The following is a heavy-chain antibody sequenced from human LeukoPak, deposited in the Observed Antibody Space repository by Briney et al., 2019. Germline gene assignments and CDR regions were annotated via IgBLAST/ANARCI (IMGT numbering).Heavy chain of an antibody. J-gene: IGHJ4*02. CDR3: ARDSSSSLDY. V-gene: IGHV3-53*01. CDR1: GFTFTTYW. D-gene: IGHD6-13*01. CDR2: IYSGGST. Sequence: GGSLRPSCAASGFTFTTYWMHWVRQAPGKGLEWVSVIYSGGSTYYADSVKGRFTISRDNSKNTLYLQMNSLRAEDTAVYYCARDSSSSLDYWGQGTLVTVSS.